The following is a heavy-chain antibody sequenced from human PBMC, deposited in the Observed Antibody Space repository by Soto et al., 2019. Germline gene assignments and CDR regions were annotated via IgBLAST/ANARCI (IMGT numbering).Heavy chain of an antibody. CDR1: GGSMSSYY. V-gene: IGHV4-59*08. CDR2: IYYTGST. D-gene: IGHD3-3*01. CDR3: ARRLRQISGVINSDGFDI. J-gene: IGHJ3*02. Sequence: QVQLQESGPGLVKPSETLSLTCTVSGGSMSSYYWSWIRQPPGKGLAWIGYIYYTGSTNYNPSLKSRVNISVDMSKNHFSLKLRSVTAADTAVYYCARRLRQISGVINSDGFDIWGQGTMVTVSS.